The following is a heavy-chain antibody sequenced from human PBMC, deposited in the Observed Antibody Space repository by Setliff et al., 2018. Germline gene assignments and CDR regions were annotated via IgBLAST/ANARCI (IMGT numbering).Heavy chain of an antibody. Sequence: ASVKVSCKTSGFGFTTFGFSWVRQAPGQGLEWLGSISPYSGNTNYPQWLQDRVTMTIDTSATTVYMELQSLRSDDTAIYFCVRCGGVRGVLYNWFDPWGQGTLVTVSS. CDR1: GFGFTTFG. J-gene: IGHJ5*02. CDR3: VRCGGVRGVLYNWFDP. D-gene: IGHD3-10*01. CDR2: ISPYSGNT. V-gene: IGHV1-18*01.